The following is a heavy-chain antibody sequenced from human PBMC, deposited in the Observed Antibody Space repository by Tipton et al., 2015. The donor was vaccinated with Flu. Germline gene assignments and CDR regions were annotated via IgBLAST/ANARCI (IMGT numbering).Heavy chain of an antibody. D-gene: IGHD3-10*02. J-gene: IGHJ4*02. CDR2: IYYNGRT. Sequence: TLSLTCTDSRGSISSSSYNWGWIRQPPGKGLEWIASIYYNGRTYYNPSLKSRVTISVDTSKNLFSLKLNSVTAADTAVYYCARLSYYDVDLKNFYFDYWGQGALVTVSS. CDR1: RGSISSSSYN. V-gene: IGHV4-39*01. CDR3: ARLSYYDVDLKNFYFDY.